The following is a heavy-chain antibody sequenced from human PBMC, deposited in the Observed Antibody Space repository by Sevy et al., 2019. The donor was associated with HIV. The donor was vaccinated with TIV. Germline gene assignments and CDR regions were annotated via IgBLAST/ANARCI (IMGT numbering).Heavy chain of an antibody. Sequence: GESLKIYCKGSGYSFTSYWIGWVRQMPGKGLEWMGLIYPRDSDTRYSPSFQGQVTISADKSISTAYLQWSSLKASDTAMYYCARRYSGSYYTCLDYWGQGTLVTVSS. V-gene: IGHV5-51*01. D-gene: IGHD1-26*01. CDR2: IYPRDSDT. CDR3: ARRYSGSYYTCLDY. J-gene: IGHJ4*02. CDR1: GYSFTSYW.